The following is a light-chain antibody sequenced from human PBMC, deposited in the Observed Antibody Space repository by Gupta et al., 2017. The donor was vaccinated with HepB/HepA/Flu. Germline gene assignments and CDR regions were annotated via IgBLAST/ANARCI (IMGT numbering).Light chain of an antibody. CDR2: QDS. J-gene: IGLJ2*01. V-gene: IGLV3-1*01. Sequence: SYELTQPPSVSVSPGQTASITCSGDKLGDKYACWYQQKPGQSPVLVIYQDSKRPSGIPERFSGSNSGKKATLTISGTQAMDESYYYCQAWDSSTGGLGGGTQLT. CDR1: KLGDKY. CDR3: QAWDSSTGG.